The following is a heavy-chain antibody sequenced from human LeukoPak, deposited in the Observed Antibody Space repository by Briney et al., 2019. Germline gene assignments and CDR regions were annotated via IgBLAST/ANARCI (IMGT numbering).Heavy chain of an antibody. CDR3: AKDYYETSGYFDS. J-gene: IGHJ4*02. CDR2: IGGRGDSI. V-gene: IGHV3-23*01. CDR1: GLTFKIYS. D-gene: IGHD3-22*01. Sequence: GGSLRLSCAASGLTFKIYSMHWVRQAPGKGREWVAVIGGRGDSIFYADSVKGRFTISRDNSKNTVDLQMSSLRAEDTAIYYCAKDYYETSGYFDSWGQGSLVSVSS.